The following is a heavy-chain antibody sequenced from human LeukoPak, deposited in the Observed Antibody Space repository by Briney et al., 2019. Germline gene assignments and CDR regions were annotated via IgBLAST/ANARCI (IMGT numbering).Heavy chain of an antibody. CDR1: GGSFSGYY. CDR3: AREYGDFDY. Sequence: SETLSLTCAVYGGSFSGYYWSWIRQPAGKGLEWIGRIYRSGSTNYNPSLKSRVTMSVDTSKNQFSLKLNSVTAADTAVYYCAREYGDFDYWGQGTLVTVSS. CDR2: IYRSGST. V-gene: IGHV4-4*07. D-gene: IGHD4-17*01. J-gene: IGHJ4*02.